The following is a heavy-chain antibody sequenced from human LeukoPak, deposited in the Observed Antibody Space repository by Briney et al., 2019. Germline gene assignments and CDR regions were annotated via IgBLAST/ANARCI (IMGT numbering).Heavy chain of an antibody. D-gene: IGHD3-10*01. Sequence: SDTLSLTCTVSGRSIRTNYWRWLPQPPGKGLELIGNILYSGRNNYNACLRSRVTMSVDTSNNQFSLSLSSATAADTVVYYCARVDDRGIWLDYWGQGSLVTVSS. J-gene: IGHJ4*02. CDR1: GRSIRTNY. V-gene: IGHV4-59*07. CDR2: ILYSGRN. CDR3: ARVDDRGIWLDY.